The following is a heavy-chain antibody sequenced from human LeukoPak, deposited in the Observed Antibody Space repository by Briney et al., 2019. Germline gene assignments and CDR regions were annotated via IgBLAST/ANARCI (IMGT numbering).Heavy chain of an antibody. D-gene: IGHD6-13*01. CDR1: GYTFTCYG. Sequence: GASVKVSCKASGYTFTCYGISWVRQAPGQGLEWMGWISAYNGNTNYAQKLQGRVTMTTDTSTSTAYMELRSLRSDDTAVYYCARDRAAAAGTLPYYYGMDVWGQGTTVTVSS. CDR2: ISAYNGNT. J-gene: IGHJ6*02. CDR3: ARDRAAAAGTLPYYYGMDV. V-gene: IGHV1-18*01.